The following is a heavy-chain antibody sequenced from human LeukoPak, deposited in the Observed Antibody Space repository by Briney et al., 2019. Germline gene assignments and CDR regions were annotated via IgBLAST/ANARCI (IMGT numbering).Heavy chain of an antibody. CDR2: INHSGST. CDR3: ARWRSSTSCNDY. CDR1: GGSFSGYY. V-gene: IGHV4-34*01. D-gene: IGHD2-2*01. Sequence: KPSETLSLTCAVYGGSFSGYYWSWIRQPPGKGLEWIGEINHSGSTNYNPSLKSRVTISVDTSKNQFSLKLSSVTAADTAVYYCARWRSSTSCNDYWGQGTLVTVSS. J-gene: IGHJ4*02.